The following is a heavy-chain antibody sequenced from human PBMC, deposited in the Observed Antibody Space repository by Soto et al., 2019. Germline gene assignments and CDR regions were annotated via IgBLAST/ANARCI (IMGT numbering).Heavy chain of an antibody. CDR3: ARFQVVWSGYQYYFDY. CDR1: GFTSTNYV. V-gene: IGHV3-23*01. Sequence: GGSLRLSCAASGFTSTNYVMNWVRQAPGKGLEWVSSISGSGTTTFYADSVKGRFIISRDNSKNTLYLQMNSLRAEDTALYYCARFQVVWSGYQYYFDYWGQGTLVTVSS. CDR2: ISGSGTTT. D-gene: IGHD3-3*01. J-gene: IGHJ4*02.